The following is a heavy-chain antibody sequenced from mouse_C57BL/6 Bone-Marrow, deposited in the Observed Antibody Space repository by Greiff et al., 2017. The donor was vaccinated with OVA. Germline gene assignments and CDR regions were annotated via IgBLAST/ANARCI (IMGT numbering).Heavy chain of an antibody. J-gene: IGHJ4*01. Sequence: EVKLVESGGGLVQPGGSLKLSCAASGFTFSDYGMAWVRQAPRQGPEWVAFISNLAYSIYYADTVTGRFTISRENAKNTLYLEMSSLRSEDTAMYYCARQYGRTPYAMDDWGQGTSGTVSS. CDR3: ARQYGRTPYAMDD. V-gene: IGHV5-15*01. CDR2: ISNLAYSI. D-gene: IGHD1-1*01. CDR1: GFTFSDYG.